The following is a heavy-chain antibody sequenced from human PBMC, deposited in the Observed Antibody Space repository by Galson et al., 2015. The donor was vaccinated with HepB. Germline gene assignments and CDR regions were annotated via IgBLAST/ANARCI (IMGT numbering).Heavy chain of an antibody. CDR2: IKSKIDGGTT. CDR3: STDVTLPGGSYGN. D-gene: IGHD1-26*01. J-gene: IGHJ4*02. CDR1: GFTFSHAW. Sequence: SLRLSCAASGFTFSHAWMSWVRQAPGRGLEWVGRIKSKIDGGTTDYAAPVKGRSTISRDDSKNTLYLQMDSLKTEDTAVYFCSTDVTLPGGSYGNWGQGTLVTVSS. V-gene: IGHV3-15*01.